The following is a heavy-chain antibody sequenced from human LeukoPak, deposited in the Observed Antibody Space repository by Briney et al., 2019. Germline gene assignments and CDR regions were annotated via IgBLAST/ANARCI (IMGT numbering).Heavy chain of an antibody. Sequence: GGSLRPSSPPAGLSSSYYYMHWVSQAPGKGLEWVAIIWYDGSNKFYADSVKGRFTISRDNSKNTLYLQMNSLRVADTAVYYCARFQTEAFDFWGQGTLVTVSS. CDR1: GLSSSYYY. V-gene: IGHV3-33*01. CDR3: ARFQTEAFDF. J-gene: IGHJ4*02. CDR2: IWYDGSNK.